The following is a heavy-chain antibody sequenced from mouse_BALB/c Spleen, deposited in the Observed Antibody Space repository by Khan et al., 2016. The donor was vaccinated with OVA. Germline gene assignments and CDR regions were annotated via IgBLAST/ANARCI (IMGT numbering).Heavy chain of an antibody. V-gene: IGHV1S29*02. CDR1: GYTFTDYN. J-gene: IGHJ3*01. Sequence: VRLQESGPEVVKPGASVKISCKASGYTFTDYNMDWLKQRHGKSLEWIGYFFPNSGGSGYNQKFKTKATLTVDISSSTAYMDLHSLTSEDSAVYYCVRSGYGSFAFWGQGTLVTVSA. D-gene: IGHD1-2*01. CDR2: FFPNSGGS. CDR3: VRSGYGSFAF.